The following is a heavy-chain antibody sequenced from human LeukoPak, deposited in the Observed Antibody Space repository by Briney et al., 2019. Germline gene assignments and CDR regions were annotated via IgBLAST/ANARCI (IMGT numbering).Heavy chain of an antibody. V-gene: IGHV3-74*01. D-gene: IGHD6-13*01. Sequence: XLRXXCAASGFSFSSYWMHWVRQVPGKGLEWVSRINSDGRNTNYADSVKGGFTISRENDKKTLYMQMNSLRTEETAVYYCXKXFXXSWYLDAFXIWGQGTMVTVSS. CDR1: GFSFSSYW. CDR2: INSDGRNT. J-gene: IGHJ3*02. CDR3: XKXFXXSWYLDAFXI.